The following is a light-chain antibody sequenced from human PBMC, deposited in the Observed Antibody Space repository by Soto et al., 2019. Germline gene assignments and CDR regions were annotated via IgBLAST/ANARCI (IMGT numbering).Light chain of an antibody. CDR2: DVS. J-gene: IGLJ1*01. Sequence: QSVLTQPRSVSGSPGQSITISCTGTSSDVGGYNYVSWYRQHPGKAPKLMIYDVSKRPSGVPDRFSGSKSGNTASLTISGLPAEDEADYYCCSYAGSYTHYVFGTGTKVTVL. V-gene: IGLV2-11*01. CDR3: CSYAGSYTHYV. CDR1: SSDVGGYNY.